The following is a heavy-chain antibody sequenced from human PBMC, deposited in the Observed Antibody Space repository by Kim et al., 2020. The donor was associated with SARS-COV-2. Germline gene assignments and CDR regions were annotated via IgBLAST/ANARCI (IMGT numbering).Heavy chain of an antibody. CDR2: ISYDGSNK. CDR1: GFTFSSYG. V-gene: IGHV3-30*18. J-gene: IGHJ6*02. Sequence: GGSLRLSCAASGFTFSSYGMHWVRQAPGKGLEWVAVISYDGSNKYYADSVKGRFTISRDNSKNTLYLQMNSLRAEDTAVYYCAKDGPATMVRGVIVPNYYYYYGMDVWGQGTTVTVSS. CDR3: AKDGPATMVRGVIVPNYYYYYGMDV. D-gene: IGHD3-10*01.